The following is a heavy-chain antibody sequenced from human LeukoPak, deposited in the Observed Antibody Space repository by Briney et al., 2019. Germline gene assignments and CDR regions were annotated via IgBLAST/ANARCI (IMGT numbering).Heavy chain of an antibody. CDR1: GFTVSSNY. V-gene: IGHV3-53*01. CDR3: HSYGSGSYLPFDY. J-gene: IGHJ4*02. D-gene: IGHD3-10*01. Sequence: GGSLRLSCAASGFTVSSNYMSWVRQAPGKGLEWVSVIYSGGSTYYAASVKGRLTISRDNSKSALYLQMNSLRAEDTAVYYCHSYGSGSYLPFDYWGQGTLVTVSS. CDR2: IYSGGST.